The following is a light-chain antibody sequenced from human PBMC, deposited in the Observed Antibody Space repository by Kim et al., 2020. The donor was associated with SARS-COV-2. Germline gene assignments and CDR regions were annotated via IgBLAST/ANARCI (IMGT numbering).Light chain of an antibody. V-gene: IGLV1-44*01. J-gene: IGLJ3*02. CDR2: SNN. Sequence: ELTQPPSASGTPGQRVTISCSGSSSNIGSNNVVWYQQLPGAAPNLLIYSNNQRPSGIPDRFSGSSSGTSASLAISGLQSGDEADYYCAVWDDSLKQGVFGGGTRLTVL. CDR1: SSNIGSNN. CDR3: AVWDDSLKQGV.